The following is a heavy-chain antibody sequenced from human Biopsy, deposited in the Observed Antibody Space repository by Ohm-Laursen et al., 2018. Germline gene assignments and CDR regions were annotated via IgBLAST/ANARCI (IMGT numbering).Heavy chain of an antibody. V-gene: IGHV3-11*01. CDR3: ARDTRWSPYSMDV. CDR2: ISGGGTI. J-gene: IGHJ6*02. D-gene: IGHD4-23*01. CDR1: GFSFSDYH. Sequence: SLRLSCAASGFSFSDYHMRWIRQGPGRGLEWVSYISGGGTIYYGDSMKGRVTISRDNAKNSLYLQMHSLRAEDTAVYYCARDTRWSPYSMDVWGQGTTVTVSS.